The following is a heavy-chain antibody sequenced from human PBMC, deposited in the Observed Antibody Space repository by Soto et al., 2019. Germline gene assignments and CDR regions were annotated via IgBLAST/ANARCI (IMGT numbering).Heavy chain of an antibody. CDR2: IYYSGST. CDR3: ASFSSGYSNYFDY. Sequence: SETLSLTCTVSGGSISNYYWSWIRQPPGKGLEWIGYIYYSGSTNYNPSLKSRVTISVDTSKNQFSLKLSSVTAADTAVYYCASFSSGYSNYFDYWGQGTLVTVSS. D-gene: IGHD3-22*01. J-gene: IGHJ4*02. CDR1: GGSISNYY. V-gene: IGHV4-59*01.